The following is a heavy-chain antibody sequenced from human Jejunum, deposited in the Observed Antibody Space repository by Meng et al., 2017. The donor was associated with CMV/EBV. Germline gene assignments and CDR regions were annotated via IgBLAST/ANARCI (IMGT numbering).Heavy chain of an antibody. D-gene: IGHD5-18*01. V-gene: IGHV1-2*02. CDR1: GFTFSVYY. J-gene: IGHJ5*01. CDR2: VNANSGAT. CDR3: ARAGRDTAYREFDF. Sequence: QVELVQSGAEVKKPGASVTVSCKASGFTFSVYYMHGVRQVRGQGLEWMGWVNANSGATRYAQKFQGRVAMTRDTSTSTVYLDVSGLKSDDTATYYCARAGRDTAYREFDFWGQGTLVTVSS.